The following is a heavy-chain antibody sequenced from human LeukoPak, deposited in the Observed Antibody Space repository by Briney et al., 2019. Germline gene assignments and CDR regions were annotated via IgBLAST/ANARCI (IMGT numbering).Heavy chain of an antibody. CDR2: IYHSGST. D-gene: IGHD3-10*01. CDR3: AHGGQPRQEGGFAF. Sequence: SETLSLTCTVSGYSISSGYYWGWIRQPPGKGLEWIGSIYHSGSTYYNPSLKSRVTISVDTSKNQFSLKLSSVTAADTAVYCCAHGGQPRQEGGFAFWGQGTLVTVSS. V-gene: IGHV4-38-2*02. J-gene: IGHJ4*02. CDR1: GYSISSGYY.